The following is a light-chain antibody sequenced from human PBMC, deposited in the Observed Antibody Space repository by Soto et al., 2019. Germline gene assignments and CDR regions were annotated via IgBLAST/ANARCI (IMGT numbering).Light chain of an antibody. Sequence: QPATVSGSPGQSITISCTGTSSDVGSHNYVSWYQQYPGKAPKLMIYDVGNRPSGLSNRFSGSKSGNTAFLTISGLQAEDEADYYCSSCTTSSTLHVFGTGTKVTVL. CDR3: SSCTTSSTLHV. V-gene: IGLV2-14*03. J-gene: IGLJ1*01. CDR2: DVG. CDR1: SSDVGSHNY.